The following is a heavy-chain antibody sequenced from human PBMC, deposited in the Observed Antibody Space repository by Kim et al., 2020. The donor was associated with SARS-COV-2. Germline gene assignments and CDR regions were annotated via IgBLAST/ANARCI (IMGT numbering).Heavy chain of an antibody. CDR3: ARDLRGVRGYYGMDV. Sequence: GGSLRLSCAASGFTFSSYWMHWVRQVPGKGLVWVARINSDGSFTRNADSVKGRFTISRDNAKNTLYLQMNSLIVEDTAVYHCARDLRGVRGYYGMDVWGQGTTVTVFS. CDR1: GFTFSSYW. J-gene: IGHJ6*02. D-gene: IGHD3-10*01. CDR2: INSDGSFT. V-gene: IGHV3-74*01.